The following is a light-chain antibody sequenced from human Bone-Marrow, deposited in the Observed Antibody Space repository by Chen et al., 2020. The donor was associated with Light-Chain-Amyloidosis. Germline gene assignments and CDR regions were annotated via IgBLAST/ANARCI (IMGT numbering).Light chain of an antibody. J-gene: IGKJ3*01. V-gene: IGKV1-33*01. CDR2: DAS. CDR1: EDTDNF. CDR3: HDYDGFPR. Sequence: DKQMTQSPSSLSASVGDRVTITCQASEDTDNFLHWYQQRPGKAPKLLIYDASNLATGVPPRFSGSGSGTDFTLTISNLQPEDFATYYCHDYDGFPRFGPGTKV.